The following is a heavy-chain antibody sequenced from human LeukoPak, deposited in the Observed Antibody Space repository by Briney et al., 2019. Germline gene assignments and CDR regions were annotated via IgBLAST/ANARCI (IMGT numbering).Heavy chain of an antibody. CDR3: ARMPYDSSGYYKH. J-gene: IGHJ1*01. CDR1: GYTFTSYG. D-gene: IGHD3-22*01. CDR2: ISPYNGDT. Sequence: VASVKVSCKASGYTFTSYGISWVRQAPRQGLEWMGWISPYNGDTNYAQKLQGRVTLTTDTPTSTAYMELRSLTSDDTAVYYCARMPYDSSGYYKHWGQGTLVTVSS. V-gene: IGHV1-18*01.